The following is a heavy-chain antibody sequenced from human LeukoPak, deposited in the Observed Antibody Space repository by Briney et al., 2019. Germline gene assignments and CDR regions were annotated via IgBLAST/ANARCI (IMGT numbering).Heavy chain of an antibody. CDR2: IIPILGIA. Sequence: PSVKVSCKASGGPFSSYTISWVRQAPGQGLEWMGRIIPILGIANYAQKFQGRVTITADKSTSTAYMELSSLRSEDTAVYYCARAPSDYYDSSGYGWFDPWGQGTLVTVSS. D-gene: IGHD3-22*01. J-gene: IGHJ5*02. CDR1: GGPFSSYT. CDR3: ARAPSDYYDSSGYGWFDP. V-gene: IGHV1-69*02.